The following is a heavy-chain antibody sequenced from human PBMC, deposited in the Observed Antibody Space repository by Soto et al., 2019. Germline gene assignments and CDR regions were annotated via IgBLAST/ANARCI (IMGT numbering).Heavy chain of an antibody. CDR2: IWYDGIDK. V-gene: IGHV3-33*01. D-gene: IGHD4-4*01. J-gene: IGHJ6*02. CDR1: GFTFSNYG. CDR3: ARAAVEDSKYYGMEV. Sequence: PGGSLRLSCAASGFTFSNYGMHCVRQAPGKGLEWVAVIWYDGIDKYYADSVNGRFTISRDNSKKTLYLQMNSLRAEDTAVYYCARAAVEDSKYYGMEVWGQGTTVTVSS.